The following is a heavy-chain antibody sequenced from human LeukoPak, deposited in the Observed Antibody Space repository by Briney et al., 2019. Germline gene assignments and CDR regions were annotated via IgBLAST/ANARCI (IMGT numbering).Heavy chain of an antibody. CDR2: IYYSGST. CDR3: ARVLRSWEDFDY. D-gene: IGHD6-13*01. J-gene: IGHJ4*02. Sequence: PSETLSLTCTVSGGSISSSSYYWGWLRQPPGKGLEWIGSIYYSGSTYYNPSLKSRVTISVDTSKNQFSLKLSSVTAADTAVYYCARVLRSWEDFDYWGQGTLVTVSS. V-gene: IGHV4-39*07. CDR1: GGSISSSSYY.